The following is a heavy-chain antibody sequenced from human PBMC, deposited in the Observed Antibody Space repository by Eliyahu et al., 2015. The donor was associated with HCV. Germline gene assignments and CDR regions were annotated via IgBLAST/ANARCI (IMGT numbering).Heavy chain of an antibody. CDR3: ARDRGYSSSSSLDY. V-gene: IGHV3-21*01. D-gene: IGHD6-6*01. J-gene: IGHJ4*02. CDR1: GFSFSGXS. Sequence: EVQLVESGGGLVKXGGSXXLSCAAPGFSFSGXSMNWVRQAPGKGLGWVSYXSSTSSYIFYAESVKGRFTVSRDNAKNSLYLQMNSLRAEDTAVYYCARDRGYSSSSSLDYWGQGTLVTVSS. CDR2: XSSTSSYI.